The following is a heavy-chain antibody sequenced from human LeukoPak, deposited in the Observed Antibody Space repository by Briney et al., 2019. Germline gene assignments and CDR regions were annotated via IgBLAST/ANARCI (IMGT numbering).Heavy chain of an antibody. CDR2: ISGSGGST. CDR3: AKVALNYYGSGSYYGMDV. V-gene: IGHV3-23*01. D-gene: IGHD3-10*01. CDR1: GFTFSSYA. J-gene: IGHJ6*02. Sequence: PGGSLRLSCAASGFTFSSYAMSWARQAPGKGLEWVSAISGSGGSTYYADSVKGRFTISRDNSKNTLYPQMNGLRAEDTAVYYCAKVALNYYGSGSYYGMDVWGQGTTVTVSS.